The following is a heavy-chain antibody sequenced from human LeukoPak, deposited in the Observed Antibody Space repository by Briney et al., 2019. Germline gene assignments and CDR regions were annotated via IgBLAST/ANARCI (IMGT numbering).Heavy chain of an antibody. CDR1: GGSISSYY. Sequence: PSETLSLTCTVSGGSISSYYWSWIRQPPGKGLEGIGYIYYSGCTNYNPSLKSRLTISVETSTHQFSLKLSSVTAADTAVYYCARLGYCSGGSCYSGAFDIWGQGTMVTVSS. V-gene: IGHV4-59*01. J-gene: IGHJ3*02. CDR2: IYYSGCT. D-gene: IGHD2-15*01. CDR3: ARLGYCSGGSCYSGAFDI.